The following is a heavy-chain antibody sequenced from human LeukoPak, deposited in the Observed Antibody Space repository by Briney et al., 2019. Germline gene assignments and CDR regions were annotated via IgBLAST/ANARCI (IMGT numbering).Heavy chain of an antibody. J-gene: IGHJ4*02. CDR3: ARGAQEENKHLDY. V-gene: IGHV4-39*01. Sequence: PSETLSLTCTVSGGSISSSSYYWGWIRQPPGKGLEWIGSIYYSGSTYYNPSLKSRVTISVDTSKNQFSLKLSSVTAADTAVYYCARGAQEENKHLDYWGQGTLVTVSS. CDR2: IYYSGST. CDR1: GGSISSSSYY. D-gene: IGHD1/OR15-1a*01.